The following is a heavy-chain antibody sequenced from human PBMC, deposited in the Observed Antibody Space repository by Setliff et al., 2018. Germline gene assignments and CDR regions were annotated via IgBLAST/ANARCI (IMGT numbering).Heavy chain of an antibody. J-gene: IGHJ4*02. D-gene: IGHD2-15*01. CDR1: GYTFTNYG. CDR3: ASAEVVVAP. V-gene: IGHV1-18*01. CDR2: LSASNGNT. Sequence: ASVKVSCKASGYTFTNYGVSWVRRAPGQGLEWMGWLSASNGNTKYSQKFQGRVTITRDTSASTVYMELSSLRSEDTAVYYCASAEVVVAPWGQGTLVTVSS.